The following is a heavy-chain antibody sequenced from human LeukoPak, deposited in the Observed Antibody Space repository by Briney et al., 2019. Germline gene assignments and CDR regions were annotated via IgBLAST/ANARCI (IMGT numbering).Heavy chain of an antibody. CDR2: LYYSGST. Sequence: SETLSLTCTVSGGSISSYYWTWIRQPPGKGLEWIGSLYYSGSTNYNPSLKSRVTISVDTSKNQFSLKLSSVTAADTAVYYCARRHVEYSSSSDPYYFDYWGQGTLASVSS. V-gene: IGHV4-59*01. CDR3: ARRHVEYSSSSDPYYFDY. J-gene: IGHJ4*02. CDR1: GGSISSYY. D-gene: IGHD6-6*01.